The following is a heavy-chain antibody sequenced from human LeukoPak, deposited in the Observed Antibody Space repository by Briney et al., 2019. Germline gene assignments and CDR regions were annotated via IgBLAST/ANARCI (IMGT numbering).Heavy chain of an antibody. CDR1: GFTFDDYG. CDR2: IGSSSSPI. D-gene: IGHD6-13*01. Sequence: GGSLRLSCAASGFTFDDYGMSWVRQAPGKGLEWVSYIGSSSSPIYYSDSVKGRFTISRDNAKNSLFLEMNSLRDEDTAVYYCAREISGILGFDYWGRGTLVTVSS. V-gene: IGHV3-48*02. J-gene: IGHJ4*02. CDR3: AREISGILGFDY.